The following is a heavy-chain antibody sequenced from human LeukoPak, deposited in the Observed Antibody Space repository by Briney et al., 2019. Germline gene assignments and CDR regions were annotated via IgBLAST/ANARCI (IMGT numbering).Heavy chain of an antibody. V-gene: IGHV4-4*07. CDR2: IYTSGST. J-gene: IGHJ6*03. Sequence: SETLSLTCTVSGGSISSYYWSWIRQPAGKGLEWIGRIYTSGSTNYNPSLKSRVTISVDTSKNQFSLKLSSVTAADTAVYYCARSPYSNYYYYYMDVWGKGTTVTVSS. CDR3: ARSPYSNYYYYYMDV. CDR1: GGSISSYY. D-gene: IGHD4-11*01.